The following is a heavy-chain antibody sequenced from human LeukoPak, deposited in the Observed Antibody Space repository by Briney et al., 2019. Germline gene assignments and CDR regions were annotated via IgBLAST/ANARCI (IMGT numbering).Heavy chain of an antibody. D-gene: IGHD2-2*01. J-gene: IGHJ4*02. V-gene: IGHV3-73*01. CDR3: TRPAGGYCSSTSCPGVDY. Sequence: GGSLRLSCAASGLTFSGSAMHWVRQASGRGLEWVGRIRSKANSYATAYAASVKGRFTISRDDSKNTAYLQMNSLKAEDTAVYYCTRPAGGYCSSTSCPGVDYWGQGTLVTVSS. CDR1: GLTFSGSA. CDR2: IRSKANSYAT.